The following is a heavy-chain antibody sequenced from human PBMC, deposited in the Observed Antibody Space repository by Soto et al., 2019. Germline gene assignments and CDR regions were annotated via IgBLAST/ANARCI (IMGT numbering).Heavy chain of an antibody. D-gene: IGHD4-17*01. CDR3: ANPTVTTSYYYYGMDV. V-gene: IGHV1-69*13. CDR2: IIPIFGTA. J-gene: IGHJ6*02. CDR1: GGTFSSYA. Sequence: SVKVSCKASGGTFSSYAISWVRQAPGQGLEWMGGIIPIFGTANYAQKFQGRVTITADESTSTAYMELSSLRSEDTAVYYCANPTVTTSYYYYGMDVWGQGTTVTVSS.